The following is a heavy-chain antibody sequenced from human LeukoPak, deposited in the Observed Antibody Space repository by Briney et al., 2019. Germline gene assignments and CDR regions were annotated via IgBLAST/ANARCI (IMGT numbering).Heavy chain of an antibody. V-gene: IGHV3-53*01. CDR1: GFIVSNNY. CDR3: ARYYYDSSGYPYYSDY. J-gene: IGHJ4*02. D-gene: IGHD3-22*01. CDR2: IYSGGIT. Sequence: GGSLRLSCAASGFIVSNNYMSWVRQAPGKGLEWVSLIYSGGITYYADSVKGRFTISRDNSKNTVYLQMNSLRAEDTAVYYCARYYYDSSGYPYYSDYWGQGTLVTVSS.